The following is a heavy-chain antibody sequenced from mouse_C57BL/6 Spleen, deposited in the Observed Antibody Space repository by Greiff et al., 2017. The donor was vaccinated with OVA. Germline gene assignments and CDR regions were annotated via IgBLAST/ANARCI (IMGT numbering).Heavy chain of an antibody. Sequence: QVQLQQSGPGLVAPSQSLSITCTVSGFSLTSYGVDWVRQSPGKGLEWLGVIWGVGSTNYNSALNSRLSISKDNSKSQVFLKRNSLQTDDTAMYYCASGAYSRFAYWGQGTLVTVSA. D-gene: IGHD2-5*01. CDR2: IWGVGST. CDR3: ASGAYSRFAY. V-gene: IGHV2-6*01. CDR1: GFSLTSYG. J-gene: IGHJ3*01.